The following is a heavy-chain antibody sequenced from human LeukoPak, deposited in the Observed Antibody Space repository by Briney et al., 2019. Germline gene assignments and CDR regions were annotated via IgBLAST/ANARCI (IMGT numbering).Heavy chain of an antibody. Sequence: PSETLSLTCTVSGGSISRSRDYWGWIRQPPGKGLEWIGSIYYSGGTYYNPSLKSRVTISVDTSKNQFSLKLSSVTAADTAVYYCAPVDSYGSFDYWGQGTLVTVSS. CDR1: GGSISRSRDY. CDR3: APVDSYGSFDY. D-gene: IGHD5-18*01. J-gene: IGHJ4*02. V-gene: IGHV4-39*07. CDR2: IYYSGGT.